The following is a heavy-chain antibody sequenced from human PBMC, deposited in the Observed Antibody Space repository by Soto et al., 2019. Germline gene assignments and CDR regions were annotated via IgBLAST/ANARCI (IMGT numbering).Heavy chain of an antibody. Sequence: QVQLVESGGGVVQPGRSLRLSCAASGFTFSSYAMHWVRQAPGKGLEWVAVISYDGSNKYYADSVKGRFTISRDNSKNPLYLRMNSLRAEDTAVYYCARAGRGGPVDYWGQGTLVTVSS. J-gene: IGHJ4*02. CDR3: ARAGRGGPVDY. CDR2: ISYDGSNK. D-gene: IGHD3-10*01. CDR1: GFTFSSYA. V-gene: IGHV3-30-3*01.